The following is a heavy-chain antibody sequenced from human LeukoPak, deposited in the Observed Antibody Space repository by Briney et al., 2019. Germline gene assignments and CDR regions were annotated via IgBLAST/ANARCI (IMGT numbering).Heavy chain of an antibody. Sequence: GRSLRLSCAASGFTFSSYGMHWVRQAPGKGLEWVAVIWYDGSNKYYADSVKGRFTISRDNSKNTLYLQMNSLRAEDTAVYYCAKDVITMVPSGPDYWGQGTLVTVSS. CDR1: GFTFSSYG. V-gene: IGHV3-33*06. D-gene: IGHD3-10*01. CDR2: IWYDGSNK. CDR3: AKDVITMVPSGPDY. J-gene: IGHJ4*02.